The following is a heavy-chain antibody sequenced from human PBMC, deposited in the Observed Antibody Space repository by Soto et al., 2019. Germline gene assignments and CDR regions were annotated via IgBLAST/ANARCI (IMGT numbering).Heavy chain of an antibody. CDR2: FDPEDGET. D-gene: IGHD2-15*01. Sequence: ASVKVSCKVSGYTLTELSMHWVRQAPGQGLEWMGGFDPEDGETIYAQKFQGRVTMTEDTSTDTAYMELSSLRSEDTAVYYCATHHTYCSGGSCYSSYDYWGQGTLVTVSS. CDR3: ATHHTYCSGGSCYSSYDY. V-gene: IGHV1-24*01. CDR1: GYTLTELS. J-gene: IGHJ4*02.